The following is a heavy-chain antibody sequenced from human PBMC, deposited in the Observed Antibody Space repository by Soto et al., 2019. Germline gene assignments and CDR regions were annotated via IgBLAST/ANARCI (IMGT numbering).Heavy chain of an antibody. V-gene: IGHV4-34*01. CDR3: ARGVRSNPWVGSISSGWPKHRGFDP. CDR1: GGSFSGYY. Sequence: SETLSLTCAVYGGSFSGYYWSWIRQPPGKGPEWIGEIIHIVCTNYNLSLKSRVTISVDTSKNQFSLKLSFVTAADTAVYYCARGVRSNPWVGSISSGWPKHRGFDPWGQGTLVTVSS. CDR2: IIHIVCT. J-gene: IGHJ5*02. D-gene: IGHD6-19*01.